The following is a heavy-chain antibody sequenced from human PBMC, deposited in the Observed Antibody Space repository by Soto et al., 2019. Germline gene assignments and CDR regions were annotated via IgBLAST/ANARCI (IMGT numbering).Heavy chain of an antibody. CDR2: ISGSGGST. Sequence: GGSLRLSCAASGFSFSSYAMSWVRQAPGKGLEWVSAISGSGGSTYYADSVKGRFTISRDNSKNTLYLQMNSLRAEDTAVYYCAKAGDGYSSRQFNWFDPWGQGTLVTVSS. V-gene: IGHV3-23*01. CDR3: AKAGDGYSSRQFNWFDP. J-gene: IGHJ5*02. CDR1: GFSFSSYA. D-gene: IGHD6-13*01.